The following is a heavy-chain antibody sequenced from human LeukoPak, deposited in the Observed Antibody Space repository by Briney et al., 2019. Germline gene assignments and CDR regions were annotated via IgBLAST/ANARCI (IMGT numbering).Heavy chain of an antibody. J-gene: IGHJ6*03. Sequence: GGSLRLSCAASGFTFSSYGMHWVRQAPGKGLEWVAYIQYDGSNEQYADSVKGRFSISRDSSRNTLYLQMNSLRAEDTAVYYCARVRTTVTIPYYYYYMDVWGKGTTVTVSS. V-gene: IGHV3-30*02. CDR1: GFTFSSYG. D-gene: IGHD4-17*01. CDR2: IQYDGSNE. CDR3: ARVRTTVTIPYYYYYMDV.